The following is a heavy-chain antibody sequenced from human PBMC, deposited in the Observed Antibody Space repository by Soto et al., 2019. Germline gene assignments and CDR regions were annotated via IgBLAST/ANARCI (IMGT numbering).Heavy chain of an antibody. CDR1: GFTFSSYT. J-gene: IGHJ6*02. Sequence: PGGSLRLSCAASGFTFSSYTMNWVRQAPGRGLEWVSSIGTSSSYIYYADSVKGRLTISRDNAKTSLFLQMNSLRADDTAVYYCARDAVRDYLYYYYGMDVWGQETTVTVS. CDR3: ARDAVRDYLYYYYGMDV. V-gene: IGHV3-21*01. CDR2: IGTSSSYI. D-gene: IGHD4-17*01.